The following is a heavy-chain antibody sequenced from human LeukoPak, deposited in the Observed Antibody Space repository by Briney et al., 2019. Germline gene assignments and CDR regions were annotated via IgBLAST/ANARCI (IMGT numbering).Heavy chain of an antibody. Sequence: TGGSLRLSCAASGFNVSTNYMSWVRQAPGKGLEWVSVIYSGGSTYYADSVKGRFTISRDNSKNTLYVQMNSLRAEDTAVYYCARGGNYYDNSGYYYVYWGQGTLVTVSA. J-gene: IGHJ4*02. CDR3: ARGGNYYDNSGYYYVY. D-gene: IGHD3-22*01. CDR2: IYSGGST. CDR1: GFNVSTNY. V-gene: IGHV3-53*01.